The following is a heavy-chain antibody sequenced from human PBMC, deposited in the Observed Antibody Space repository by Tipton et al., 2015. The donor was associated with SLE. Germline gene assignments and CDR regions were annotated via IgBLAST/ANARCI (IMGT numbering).Heavy chain of an antibody. CDR2: ISSSSSYI. Sequence: SLRLSCAASGFTFSSYSMNWVRQAPGKGLEWVSSISSSSSYIYYADSVKGRFTISRDNAKNSLYLQMNSLRAEDTAVYYCARDNDYGDVFDYWGQGTLVTVSS. V-gene: IGHV3-21*01. CDR1: GFTFSSYS. CDR3: ARDNDYGDVFDY. J-gene: IGHJ4*02. D-gene: IGHD4-17*01.